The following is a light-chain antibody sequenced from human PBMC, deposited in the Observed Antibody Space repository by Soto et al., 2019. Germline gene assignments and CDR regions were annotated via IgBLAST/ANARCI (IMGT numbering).Light chain of an antibody. CDR2: AAS. CDR3: DQLYGCRSA. J-gene: IGKJ5*01. Sequence: TQLSLSHHSLSXXIANPVPLXSRASQGISNFLAWYEQRGGRAGKVLIYAASALQSEVRSRFSASGSGTDFTLTISSLHPKDFATYDFDQLYGCRSAFG. CDR1: QGISNF. V-gene: IGKV1-9*01.